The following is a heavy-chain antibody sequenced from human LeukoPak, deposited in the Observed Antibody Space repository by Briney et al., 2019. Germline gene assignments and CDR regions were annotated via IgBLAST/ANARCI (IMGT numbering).Heavy chain of an antibody. V-gene: IGHV4-34*01. Sequence: SETLSLTCAVYGGSFSGYYWSWIRQPPGKGLEWIGEINHSGSTNYNPSLKSRVTISVDTSKNQFSLKLSSVTAADPAVYYCARPSRYSSASGMGYWGQGTLVTVSS. CDR2: INHSGST. CDR3: ARPSRYSSASGMGY. D-gene: IGHD6-6*01. CDR1: GGSFSGYY. J-gene: IGHJ4*02.